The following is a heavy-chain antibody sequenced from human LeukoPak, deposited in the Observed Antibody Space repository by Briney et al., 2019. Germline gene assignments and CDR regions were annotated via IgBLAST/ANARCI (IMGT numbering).Heavy chain of an antibody. Sequence: SVKVSCKASGGTFSSYAISWVRQAPGQGLEWMGRIIPILGIANYAQKFQGRVTITADKSTSTAYMELSSLRSEDTAVYYCASPFPGFGELFLFDYWGQGTLVTVSS. CDR3: ASPFPGFGELFLFDY. V-gene: IGHV1-69*04. CDR2: IIPILGIA. CDR1: GGTFSSYA. J-gene: IGHJ4*02. D-gene: IGHD3-10*01.